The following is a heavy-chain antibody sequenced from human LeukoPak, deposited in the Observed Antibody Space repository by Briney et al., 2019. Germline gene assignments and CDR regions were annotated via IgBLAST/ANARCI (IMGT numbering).Heavy chain of an antibody. D-gene: IGHD6-13*01. CDR2: IKEDGSEK. CDR1: GFTFSDYY. CDR3: ARDVGAGYSSSWYEG. J-gene: IGHJ4*02. Sequence: PGGSLRLSCAASGFTFSDYYMSWIRQAPGKGLEWVANIKEDGSEKYYVDSVKGRFTISRDNAKNSLYLQMNSLRAEDRAVYYCARDVGAGYSSSWYEGWGQGTLVTVSS. V-gene: IGHV3-7*01.